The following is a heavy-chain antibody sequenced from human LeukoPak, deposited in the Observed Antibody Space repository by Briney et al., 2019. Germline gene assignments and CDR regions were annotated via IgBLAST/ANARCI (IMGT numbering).Heavy chain of an antibody. J-gene: IGHJ4*02. CDR3: AKDLRGSSWYFDY. Sequence: GGSLRLSCAASGFTVSSNYMSWVRQAPGKGLEWVSVIYSGGSTYYADSVKGRFTISRDNSKNTLYLQMNSLRAEDTAVYYCAKDLRGSSWYFDYWGQGTLVTVSS. CDR2: IYSGGST. V-gene: IGHV3-53*01. D-gene: IGHD6-13*01. CDR1: GFTVSSNY.